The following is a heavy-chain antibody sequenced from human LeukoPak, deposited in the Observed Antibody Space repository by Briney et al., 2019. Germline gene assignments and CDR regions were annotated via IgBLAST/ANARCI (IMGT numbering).Heavy chain of an antibody. J-gene: IGHJ4*02. CDR2: ISGSGGST. D-gene: IGHD3-3*01. Sequence: GGSLRLSCAASGFTFSSYAMSWVRQAPGKGLEWVSTISGSGGSTYYADSVKGRFTISRDNAKNSLYLQMNSLRAEDTAVYYCARDDYYDFWSGTSEYFDYWGQGALVTVSS. V-gene: IGHV3-23*01. CDR3: ARDDYYDFWSGTSEYFDY. CDR1: GFTFSSYA.